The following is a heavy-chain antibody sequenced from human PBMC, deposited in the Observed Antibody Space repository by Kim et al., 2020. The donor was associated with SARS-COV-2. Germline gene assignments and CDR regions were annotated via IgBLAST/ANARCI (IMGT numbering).Heavy chain of an antibody. V-gene: IGHV3-11*06. CDR1: GFTFSDYY. CDR2: ISSSSSYT. D-gene: IGHD5-18*01. Sequence: GGSLRLSCAASGFTFSDYYMSWIRQAPGKGLEWVSYISSSSSYTNYADSVKGRFTISRDNAKNSLYLQMNSLRAEDTAVYYCARDRRGYSYGYRLDYFDYWGQGTLVTVSS. CDR3: ARDRRGYSYGYRLDYFDY. J-gene: IGHJ4*02.